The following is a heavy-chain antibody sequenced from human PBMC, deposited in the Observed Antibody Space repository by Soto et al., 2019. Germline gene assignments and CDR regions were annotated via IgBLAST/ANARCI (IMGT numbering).Heavy chain of an antibody. J-gene: IGHJ4*02. CDR1: GGSISSYY. CDR3: ASADYSGWYSINY. V-gene: IGHV4-59*01. CDR2: IYYSGST. D-gene: IGHD6-19*01. Sequence: QVQLQESGPELVKPSETLSLTCTVSGGSISSYYWSWIRQPPGKGLEWIGYIYYSGSTNYNPSLKSRVTISIDTSKNQFYLKVSSVIAADTAVHYCASADYSGWYSINYWGQGTLVTVSS.